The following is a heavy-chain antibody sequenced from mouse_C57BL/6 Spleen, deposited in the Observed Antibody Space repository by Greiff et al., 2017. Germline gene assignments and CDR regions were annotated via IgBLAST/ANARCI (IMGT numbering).Heavy chain of an antibody. D-gene: IGHD2-2*01. V-gene: IGHV1-55*01. CDR1: GYTFTSYW. J-gene: IGHJ3*01. Sequence: QVQLQQPGAELVKPGASVKMSCKASGYTFTSYWITWVKQRPGQGLEWIGEIYPGSGSTNYNEKFKSKATLTVDTSSSTAYMQRSSLTSEDSAVYYCASYGEYGYVSGPAGFAYWGQGTLVTVSA. CDR2: IYPGSGST. CDR3: ASYGEYGYVSGPAGFAY.